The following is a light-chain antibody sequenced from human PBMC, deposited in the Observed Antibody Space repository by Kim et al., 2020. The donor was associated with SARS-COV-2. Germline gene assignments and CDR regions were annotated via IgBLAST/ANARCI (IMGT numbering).Light chain of an antibody. Sequence: DIQMTQSPSSLSASVGDRVTITCRASQSISSYLNWYQQKPGKAPKLLIYAASSLQSGVPSRFSGSGSGTDFTLTISSLQPEDFATYYCQQSYSTPSTFGKGPRWISN. CDR3: QQSYSTPST. CDR2: AAS. J-gene: IGKJ1*01. V-gene: IGKV1-39*01. CDR1: QSISSY.